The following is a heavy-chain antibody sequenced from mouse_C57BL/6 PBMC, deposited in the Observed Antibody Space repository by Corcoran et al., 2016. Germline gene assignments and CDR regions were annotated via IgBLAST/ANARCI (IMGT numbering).Heavy chain of an antibody. Sequence: QIQLVQSGPELKNPGETVKIYCKASGYTFTTYGMSWVKQAPGKGLKWMGWINTYSGVPTYADDFKGRFAFSLETSASTAYLQINNLKNEDTATYCCARWGFPGYFDVWGTGTTVTVSS. J-gene: IGHJ1*03. CDR1: GYTFTTYG. CDR2: INTYSGVP. V-gene: IGHV9-3*01. CDR3: ARWGFPGYFDV.